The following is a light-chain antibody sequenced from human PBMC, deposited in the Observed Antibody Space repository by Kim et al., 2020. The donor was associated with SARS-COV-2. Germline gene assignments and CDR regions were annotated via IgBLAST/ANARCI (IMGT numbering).Light chain of an antibody. Sequence: GLRVTSSCFGSVSNIESSTVNGYQQYPGTAPKLLIHSNNKRPSGVPDRFSGYKSSTSASLAISGLQSEDENSYDCESWDDTLRGPVFGGGTQLTVL. CDR1: VSNIESST. CDR2: SNN. CDR3: ESWDDTLRGPV. J-gene: IGLJ3*02. V-gene: IGLV1-44*01.